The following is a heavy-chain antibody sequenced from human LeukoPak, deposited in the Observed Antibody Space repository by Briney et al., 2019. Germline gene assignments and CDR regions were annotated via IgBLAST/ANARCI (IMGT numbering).Heavy chain of an antibody. Sequence: PSGTLSLTCGVSGGSISSTNWWSWVRQPPGQGLEWIGEISLSGVTNYNPSLKSRVTMSLDRSKNHLSLTLTSVTAAGTAVYYCSRESGAFSPFGYWGQGTLVTVSS. CDR1: GGSISSTNW. CDR3: SRESGAFSPFGY. CDR2: ISLSGVT. J-gene: IGHJ4*02. V-gene: IGHV4-4*02. D-gene: IGHD1-26*01.